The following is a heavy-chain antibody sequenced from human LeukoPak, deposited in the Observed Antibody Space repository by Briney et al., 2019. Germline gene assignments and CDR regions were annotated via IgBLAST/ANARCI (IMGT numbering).Heavy chain of an antibody. CDR2: IRSKVYGGTT. J-gene: IGHJ4*02. CDR3: TGSFGELSFFAH. Sequence: PGRSLRLSCTASGFTFGDYGMSWVRQAPGKGLEWVGFIRSKVYGGTTEYAASVKGRFTISRDDSKSIAYLQVNSLKTEDTAVYYCTGSFGELSFFAHWGQGTLVTVSS. D-gene: IGHD3-10*01. V-gene: IGHV3-49*04. CDR1: GFTFGDYG.